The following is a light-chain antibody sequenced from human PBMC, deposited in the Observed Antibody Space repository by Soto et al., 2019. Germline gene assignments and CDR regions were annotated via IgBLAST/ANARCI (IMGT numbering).Light chain of an antibody. CDR2: GNS. CDR1: SSNIGAGYD. V-gene: IGLV1-40*01. J-gene: IGLJ1*01. Sequence: QSVLTQPPSVSGAPGQRVTIFCTGSSSNIGAGYDVHWYQQLPGTAPKLLIYGNSNRPSGVPDRFSGSKSGTSASLAITGLQAEDASDYYCQSYDSSLSGKVFGTGTKVTVL. CDR3: QSYDSSLSGKV.